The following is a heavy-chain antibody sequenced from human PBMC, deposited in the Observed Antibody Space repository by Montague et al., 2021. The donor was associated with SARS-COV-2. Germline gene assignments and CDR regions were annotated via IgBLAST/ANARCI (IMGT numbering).Heavy chain of an antibody. CDR3: SRVRDYYGSGSYYFDY. CDR2: IRSKGYGGTK. CDR1: GFTFGDYA. J-gene: IGHJ4*02. D-gene: IGHD3-10*01. Sequence: SLRLSCAGSGFTFGDYAMSWVRQAPGKGLEWVGFIRSKGYGGTKEYAASVKGRLTISRDDSKSIAYLQMNSLKTEDTAVYYCSRVRDYYGSGSYYFDYWGQGTLVTVSS. V-gene: IGHV3-49*04.